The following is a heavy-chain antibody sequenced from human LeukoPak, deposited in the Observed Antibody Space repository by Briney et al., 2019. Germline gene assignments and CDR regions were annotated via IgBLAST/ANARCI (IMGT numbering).Heavy chain of an antibody. Sequence: GGSLRLSCAASGFSFSAYGVHWVRQAPGKGLEWVAVIWYDGSSKDYADSVKGRFTLSRDNSKNTLYLQMNSLRAEDTAVYYCASLLPVYGGIFDYWGQGTLVTVSS. CDR1: GFSFSAYG. J-gene: IGHJ4*02. CDR2: IWYDGSSK. D-gene: IGHD4-23*01. CDR3: ASLLPVYGGIFDY. V-gene: IGHV3-33*01.